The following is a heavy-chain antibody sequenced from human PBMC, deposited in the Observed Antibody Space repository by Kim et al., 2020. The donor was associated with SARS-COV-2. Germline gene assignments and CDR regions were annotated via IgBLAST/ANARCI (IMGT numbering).Heavy chain of an antibody. D-gene: IGHD5-18*01. CDR3: ARHHPGYSYGSYYFDY. J-gene: IGHJ4*02. CDR2: IYYSGST. V-gene: IGHV4-59*08. CDR1: GGSISSYY. Sequence: SETLSLTCTVSGGSISSYYWSWIRQPPGKGLEWIGYIYYSGSTNYNPSLKSRVTISVDTSKNQFSLNLSSVTAADTAVYYCARHHPGYSYGSYYFDYWGQGTLVTVSS.